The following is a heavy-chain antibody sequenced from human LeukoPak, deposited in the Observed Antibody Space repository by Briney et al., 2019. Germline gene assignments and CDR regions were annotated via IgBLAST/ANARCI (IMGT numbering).Heavy chain of an antibody. CDR2: IIPIFGTA. CDR3: ARDGDDFWSGGKYYFDY. Sequence: SVKVSCKASGGTFSSYAISWVRQAPGQGLEWMGGIIPIFGTANYAQKFQGRVTITADESTSTAYMELSSLRSEDTAVYYCARDGDDFWSGGKYYFDYWGQGTLVTVSS. V-gene: IGHV1-69*13. J-gene: IGHJ4*02. CDR1: GGTFSSYA. D-gene: IGHD3-3*01.